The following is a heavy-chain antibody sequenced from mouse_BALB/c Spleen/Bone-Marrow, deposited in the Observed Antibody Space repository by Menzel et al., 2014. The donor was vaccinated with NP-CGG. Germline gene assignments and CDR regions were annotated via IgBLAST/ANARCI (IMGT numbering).Heavy chain of an antibody. Sequence: DVQLQESGAELVRSGASVKLSCTASGFNIKDYYMHWVKQRPEQGLEWIGWIGPENGDTEYAPKFQGKATMTADTSSNTAYLQLSSLTSEDTAVYYCNGNYYAMDYWGQGTSVTVSS. CDR3: NGNYYAMDY. J-gene: IGHJ4*01. CDR1: GFNIKDYY. CDR2: IGPENGDT. V-gene: IGHV14-4*02. D-gene: IGHD2-1*01.